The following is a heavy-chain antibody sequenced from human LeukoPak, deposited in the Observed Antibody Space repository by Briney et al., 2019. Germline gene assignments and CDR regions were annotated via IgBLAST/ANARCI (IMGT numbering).Heavy chain of an antibody. V-gene: IGHV3-21*01. D-gene: IGHD4-17*01. CDR1: GFTFSSYT. CDR2: ISNSSRYI. Sequence: GGSLRLSCAASGFTFSSYTMNWVRQAPGKGLEWVSCISNSSRYIYYADSVKGRFTISRDNAKNTLYLQMNGLRAEDTAVYYCARVSTTANYFDYWGQGTLVTVSS. J-gene: IGHJ4*02. CDR3: ARVSTTANYFDY.